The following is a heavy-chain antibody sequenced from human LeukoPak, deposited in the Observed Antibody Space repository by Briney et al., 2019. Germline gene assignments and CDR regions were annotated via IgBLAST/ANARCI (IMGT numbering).Heavy chain of an antibody. CDR3: ARSGYSGFQTTTVPP. CDR2: SYYRGIT. Sequence: LETLSLTCTVSGVSISSISYYWGRIPQPPGKGLEWIGCSYYRGITYYNPSLKSRVTISVDTSKNQFYLKLSSVTAADTAVYYCARSGYSGFQTTTVPPWGQGTLVTVSS. D-gene: IGHD5-12*01. CDR1: GVSISSISYY. J-gene: IGHJ5*02. V-gene: IGHV4-39*07.